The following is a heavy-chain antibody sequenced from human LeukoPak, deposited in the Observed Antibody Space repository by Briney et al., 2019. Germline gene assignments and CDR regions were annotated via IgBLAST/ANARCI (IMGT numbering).Heavy chain of an antibody. CDR1: GFILSTSE. Sequence: GGSLRLPCVASGFILSTSEMNWVRQAPGKGLEWVSAISGSGGSTYYADSVKGRFTISRDNSKNTLYLQMNSLKTEDTAVYYCTTDGPYYYGSGSPSYWGQGTLVTVSS. J-gene: IGHJ4*02. V-gene: IGHV3-23*01. CDR2: ISGSGGST. D-gene: IGHD3-10*01. CDR3: TTDGPYYYGSGSPSY.